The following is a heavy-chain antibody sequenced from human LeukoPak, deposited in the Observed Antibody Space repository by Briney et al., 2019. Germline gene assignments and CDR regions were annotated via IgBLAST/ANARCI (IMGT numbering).Heavy chain of an antibody. D-gene: IGHD4-17*01. CDR2: IKQDGTEK. V-gene: IGHV3-7*01. CDR1: GLTLSSNW. Sequence: GGSLRLSCAASGLTLSSNWTSWVRQAPGKGLEWVANIKQDGTEKYYVDSVKGRFTISRDNAKNSLYLQMNSLRAEDTAVYYCARDGGYGDYVEDDAFDIWGQGTMVTVSP. J-gene: IGHJ3*02. CDR3: ARDGGYGDYVEDDAFDI.